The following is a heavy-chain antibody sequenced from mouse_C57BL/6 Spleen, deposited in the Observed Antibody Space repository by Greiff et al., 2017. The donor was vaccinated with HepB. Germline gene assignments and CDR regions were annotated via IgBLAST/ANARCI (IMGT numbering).Heavy chain of an antibody. J-gene: IGHJ2*01. CDR1: GFTFSSYA. CDR2: ISDGGSYT. V-gene: IGHV5-4*01. D-gene: IGHD1-1*01. Sequence: EVKLVESGGGLVKPGGSLKLSCAASGFTFSSYAMSWVRQTPEKRLEWVATISDGGSYTYYPDNVKGRFTISRDNAKNNLYLQMSHLKSEDTAMYYCARDGSSYYFDYWGQGPTLTVSS. CDR3: ARDGSSYYFDY.